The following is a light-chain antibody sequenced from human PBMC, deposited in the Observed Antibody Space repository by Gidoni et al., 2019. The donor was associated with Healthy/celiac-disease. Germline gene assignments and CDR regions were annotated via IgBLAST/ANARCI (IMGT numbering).Light chain of an antibody. V-gene: IGKV4-1*01. CDR1: QSVLYTSNNKNY. CDR3: QQYYSAPQT. Sequence: DIVITHSPDSLAVSLGARATINCKSSQSVLYTSNNKNYLAWYPQKPGQPPKLLIYWASTRESGVPDRVSGSGSGTDFTLTISSLQAEDVAVYYCQQYYSAPQTFGQGTKVEIK. CDR2: WAS. J-gene: IGKJ1*01.